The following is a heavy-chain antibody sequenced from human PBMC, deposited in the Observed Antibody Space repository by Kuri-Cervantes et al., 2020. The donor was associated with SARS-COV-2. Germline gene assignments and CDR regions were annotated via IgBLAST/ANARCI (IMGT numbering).Heavy chain of an antibody. D-gene: IGHD3-22*01. CDR2: INPNSGGT. Sequence: ASAKVSCKAAGYTFTSYYMHWVRQAPGQGLERMGWINPNSGGTTYAQKFQGWVTMTRDTSISTAYMELSRLRSDDTAVYYCARGGGYDSSGYYHVGVGAFDIWGQGTMVTVSS. CDR3: ARGGGYDSSGYYHVGVGAFDI. J-gene: IGHJ3*02. CDR1: GYTFTSYY. V-gene: IGHV1-2*04.